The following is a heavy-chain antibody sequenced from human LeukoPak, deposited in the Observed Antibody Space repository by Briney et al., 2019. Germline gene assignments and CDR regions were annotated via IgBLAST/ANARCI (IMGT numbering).Heavy chain of an antibody. V-gene: IGHV1-18*01. D-gene: IGHD2-21*01. CDR2: VSGYNGNT. CDR3: ARQSVISSRSPDDAFDL. Sequence: ASVKVSCKASGYTFTKYGISWVRQAPGQGLEWMGWVSGYNGNTDYAQRLQGRVTMTTDTSTSTAYMELRSLRSDDAAVYYCARQSVISSRSPDDAFDLWGQGTMVTVS. J-gene: IGHJ3*01. CDR1: GYTFTKYG.